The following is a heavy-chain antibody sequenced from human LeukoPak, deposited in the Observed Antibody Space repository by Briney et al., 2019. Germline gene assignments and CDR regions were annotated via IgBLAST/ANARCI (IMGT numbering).Heavy chain of an antibody. Sequence: PSKTLSLTCTVSGGSISSYYWSWIRQPPGKGLEWIGYIYYSGSTNYNPSLKSRVTISVDTSKNQFSLNLNSVTVADSAMYYCARLTYYHGSGTCLDFWGQGTLVAVSS. D-gene: IGHD3-10*01. V-gene: IGHV4-59*12. CDR1: GGSISSYY. CDR3: ARLTYYHGSGTCLDF. CDR2: IYYSGST. J-gene: IGHJ4*02.